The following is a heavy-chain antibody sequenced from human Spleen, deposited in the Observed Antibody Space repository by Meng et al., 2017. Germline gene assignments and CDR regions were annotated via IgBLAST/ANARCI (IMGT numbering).Heavy chain of an antibody. CDR2: INHSGST. V-gene: IGHV4-34*01. CDR1: GGSFSDYY. D-gene: IGHD4-11*01. Sequence: QVQLQKWGAGLLKLSEPLSLLCVVSGGSFSDYYWSWIRQPPGKGLEWIGEINHSGSTNYNPSLESRATISVDTSQNNLSLKLSSVTAADSAVYYCARGPTTMAHDFDYWGQGTLVTVSS. CDR3: ARGPTTMAHDFDY. J-gene: IGHJ4*02.